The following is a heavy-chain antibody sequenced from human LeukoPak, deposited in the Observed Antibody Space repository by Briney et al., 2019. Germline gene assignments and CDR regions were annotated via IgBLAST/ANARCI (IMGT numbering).Heavy chain of an antibody. D-gene: IGHD5-12*01. CDR2: MSASTDNT. V-gene: IGHV3-23*01. Sequence: GGSLRLSCAASGFTFSSYGMSWVRQAPGKGLEWVSTMSASTDNTYYADSVKGRFAISRDNSKNTLYLHMNSLRAEDTAVYYCAKDWLPTQDYWGQGTLVTVSS. J-gene: IGHJ4*02. CDR3: AKDWLPTQDY. CDR1: GFTFSSYG.